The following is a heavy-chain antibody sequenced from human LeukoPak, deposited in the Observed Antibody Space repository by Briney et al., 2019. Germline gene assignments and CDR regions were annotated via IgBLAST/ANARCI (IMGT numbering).Heavy chain of an antibody. CDR1: GFIFSSYW. CDR3: ARDVMARNYYYYMDV. J-gene: IGHJ6*03. CDR2: IKEDGSEK. D-gene: IGHD5-24*01. Sequence: GGSLRLSCAASGFIFSSYWMSWVRQAPGKGLEWVANIKEDGSEKDYVDSVKGRFTISRDNAKNSLYLQMNSLRAEDTAVYYCARDVMARNYYYYMDVWGKGTTVTVSS. V-gene: IGHV3-7*01.